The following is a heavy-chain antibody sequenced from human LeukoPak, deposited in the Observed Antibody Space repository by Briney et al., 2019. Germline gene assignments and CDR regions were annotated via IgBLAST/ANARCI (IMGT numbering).Heavy chain of an antibody. CDR1: GFTFSSYG. CDR3: AKDYGHCSSTSCYGRGIDY. J-gene: IGHJ4*02. D-gene: IGHD2-2*01. CDR2: IRYDGSNK. Sequence: GGSLRLSCAASGFTFSSYGMHWVRQAPGKGLECGAFIRYDGSNKYYADSVKGRFTISRDNSKNTLYLQMNSLRAEDTAVYYCAKDYGHCSSTSCYGRGIDYWGQGTLVTVSS. V-gene: IGHV3-30*02.